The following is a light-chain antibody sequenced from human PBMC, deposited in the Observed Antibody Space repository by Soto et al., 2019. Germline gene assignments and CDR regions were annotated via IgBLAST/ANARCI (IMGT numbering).Light chain of an antibody. CDR2: DAS. CDR1: QSVSNY. J-gene: IGKJ1*01. CDR3: QQYRNWLLT. Sequence: EIVLTQSPATLSLSPGERATLSCRASQSVSNYFAWYQQKPGQAPRLLIYDASNRATGIPARFSGSESGTDFFFTICSLEPEVFEIYFFQQYRNWLLTFGQCTKVDI. V-gene: IGKV3-11*01.